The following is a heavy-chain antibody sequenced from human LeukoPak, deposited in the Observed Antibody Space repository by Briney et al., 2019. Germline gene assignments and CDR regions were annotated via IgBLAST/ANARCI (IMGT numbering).Heavy chain of an antibody. Sequence: GGSLRLSCAASGFTFGSYSMNWVRQVPGKGLQWVSSISSTSSYIYYADSVKGRFTVSRDNAKNSLSLQMDSLGAEDTAVYYCARCYASGSYGIDYWGQGTLVTVSS. CDR3: ARCYASGSYGIDY. D-gene: IGHD3-10*01. V-gene: IGHV3-21*01. CDR1: GFTFGSYS. J-gene: IGHJ4*02. CDR2: ISSTSSYI.